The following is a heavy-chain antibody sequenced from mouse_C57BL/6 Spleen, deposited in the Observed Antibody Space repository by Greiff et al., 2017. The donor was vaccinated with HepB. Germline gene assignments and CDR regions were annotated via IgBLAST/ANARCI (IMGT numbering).Heavy chain of an antibody. CDR3: TRRQTGERGFDY. V-gene: IGHV5S21*01. D-gene: IGHD4-1*01. CDR2: ISSGGDYI. Sequence: EVKVVESGEGLVKPGGSLKLSCAASGFTFSSYAMSWVRQTPEKRLEWVAYISSGGDYIYYADTVKGRFTISRDNARNTLYLQMSSLKSEDTAMYYCTRRQTGERGFDYWGQGTTLTVSS. J-gene: IGHJ2*01. CDR1: GFTFSSYA.